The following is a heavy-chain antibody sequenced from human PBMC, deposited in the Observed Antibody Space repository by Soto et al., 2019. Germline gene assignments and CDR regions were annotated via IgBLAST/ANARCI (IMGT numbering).Heavy chain of an antibody. CDR2: IYYDGTT. CDR3: ARQWDHGVVVSV. Sequence: SETLSLTCTVSGGSISSGNPYWGWIRQPPGKGLEWIGSIYYDGTTYSSPSFKSRITISVDMSKNHFSLELTSVTAADTAVYYCARQWDHGVVVSVGGQGTLVTVSS. D-gene: IGHD2-2*01. V-gene: IGHV4-39*01. J-gene: IGHJ4*02. CDR1: GGSISSGNPY.